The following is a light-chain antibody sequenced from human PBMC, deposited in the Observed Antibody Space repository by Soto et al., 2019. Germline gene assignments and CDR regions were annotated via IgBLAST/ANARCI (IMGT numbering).Light chain of an antibody. J-gene: IGKJ5*01. CDR2: AAS. Sequence: DIQMTQSPSSLSASVGDRVTITCRASQGISNYLAWYQQKPGKVPKLLIYAASTLQSGVPSRFSGSGSGTDFPLTISTLQPEDFATYYCQKYNSPPSTSGQGTRLEIK. V-gene: IGKV1-27*01. CDR3: QKYNSPPST. CDR1: QGISNY.